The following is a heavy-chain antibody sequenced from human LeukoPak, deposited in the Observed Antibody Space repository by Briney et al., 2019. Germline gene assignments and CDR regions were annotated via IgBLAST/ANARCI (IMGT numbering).Heavy chain of an antibody. V-gene: IGHV3-7*01. CDR3: ARQAAYYYGSGSSYRWFDP. Sequence: PGGSLRLSCAASGFTFSSDCMSGGRQAPGKGVEWGADIKQDGSEKYYVDSLKGRFTVSIDNAKKLLFLQMNSLRVEDTAVYHCARQAAYYYGSGSSYRWFDPWGQGTLVTVSS. D-gene: IGHD3-10*01. CDR2: IKQDGSEK. J-gene: IGHJ5*02. CDR1: GFTFSSDC.